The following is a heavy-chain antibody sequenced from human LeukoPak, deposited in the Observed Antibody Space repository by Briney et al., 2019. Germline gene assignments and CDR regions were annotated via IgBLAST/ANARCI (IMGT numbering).Heavy chain of an antibody. V-gene: IGHV1-46*01. Sequence: ASVKVSCKASGYIFTSYYMHWVRQAPGQGLEWMGIINPSGGSTSYAQKFQGRVTMTRDMSTSTVYMELSSLRSEDTAVYYCARDIAAAGPVYYYMDVWGKGTTVTVSS. CDR1: GYIFTSYY. D-gene: IGHD6-13*01. CDR3: ARDIAAAGPVYYYMDV. CDR2: INPSGGST. J-gene: IGHJ6*03.